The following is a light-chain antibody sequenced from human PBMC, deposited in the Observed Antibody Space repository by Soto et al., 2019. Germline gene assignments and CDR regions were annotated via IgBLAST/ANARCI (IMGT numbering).Light chain of an antibody. J-gene: IGLJ1*01. V-gene: IGLV1-44*01. CDR1: SSNIGSNT. CDR2: SNN. Sequence: QSALTQPPSASGTPGQRGTISCSGSSSNIGSNTVNWYQQLPGTAPKLLIYSNNQRPSGVPDRFYGSKSGNSASLAISGLQSEAEADYYCAAWDDSLNGDVFGTGTKVTVL. CDR3: AAWDDSLNGDV.